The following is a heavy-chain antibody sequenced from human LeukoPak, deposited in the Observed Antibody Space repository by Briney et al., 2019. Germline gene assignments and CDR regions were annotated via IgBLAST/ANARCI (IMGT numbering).Heavy chain of an antibody. J-gene: IGHJ4*02. CDR1: GFTFSSYS. V-gene: IGHV3-21*01. CDR2: ISSSSSYI. CDR3: ARDRGYYYDSSLDY. D-gene: IGHD3-22*01. Sequence: PGGSLRLSCAASGFTFSSYSMNWVRQAPGKGLEWVSSISSSSSYIYYADSVKGRFTISRDNAKNSLYLQMNSLRAEDTAVYYCARDRGYYYDSSLDYWGQGTLVTVSA.